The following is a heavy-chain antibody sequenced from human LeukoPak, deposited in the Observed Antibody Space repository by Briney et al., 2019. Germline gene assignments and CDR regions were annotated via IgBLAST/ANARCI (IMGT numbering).Heavy chain of an antibody. CDR2: INPNSGGT. CDR3: ARDPRGVAKEAFDI. J-gene: IGHJ3*02. Sequence: ASVKVSCKASGYTFTDYYMNWVRQAPGQGLEWMGWINPNSGGTNYAEKFQGRVTMTRDTSITTAYMDLSRLRSDDTAVYYCARDPRGVAKEAFDIWGQGTMVTVSS. V-gene: IGHV1-2*02. CDR1: GYTFTDYY. D-gene: IGHD3-10*01.